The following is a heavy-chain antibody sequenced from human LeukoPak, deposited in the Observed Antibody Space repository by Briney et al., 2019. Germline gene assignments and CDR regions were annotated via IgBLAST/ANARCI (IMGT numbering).Heavy chain of an antibody. Sequence: GGSLRLSCAASGFTFRTYSMNWVRQAPGKGLDYVSTISSRSSYIYYADSVKGRFTISRDNARNSLYLQMNSLRAEDTAVYYCAKAQSWEQGGDYWGQGTLVTVSS. CDR3: AKAQSWEQGGDY. V-gene: IGHV3-21*04. CDR1: GFTFRTYS. CDR2: ISSRSSYI. D-gene: IGHD1-26*01. J-gene: IGHJ4*02.